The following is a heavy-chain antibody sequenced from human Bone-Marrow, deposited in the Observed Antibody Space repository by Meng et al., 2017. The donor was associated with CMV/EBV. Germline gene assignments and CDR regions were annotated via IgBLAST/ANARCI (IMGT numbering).Heavy chain of an antibody. Sequence: GSLRLSCAVYGGSFSGYYWSWIRQPPGKGLEWIGEINHSGSTTYNPSLKSRVTISVDTSKNQFSLKLSSVTAADTAVYYCARGGFNFRNWFVPWGQGSLVTVAS. J-gene: IGHJ5*02. CDR3: ARGGFNFRNWFVP. V-gene: IGHV4-34*01. CDR2: INHSGST. CDR1: GGSFSGYY.